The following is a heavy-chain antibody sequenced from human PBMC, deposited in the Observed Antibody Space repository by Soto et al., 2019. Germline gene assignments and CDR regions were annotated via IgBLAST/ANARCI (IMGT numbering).Heavy chain of an antibody. CDR1: GFTFSSYA. J-gene: IGHJ6*02. V-gene: IGHV3-30-3*01. CDR2: ISYDGSNK. CDR3: ARDSFRGWLENADYYYYYGMDV. D-gene: IGHD3-10*01. Sequence: GGSLRLSCAASGFTFSSYAMNWVRQAPGKGLEWVAVISYDGSNKYYADSVKGRFTISRDNSKNTLYLQMNSLRAEDTAVYYCARDSFRGWLENADYYYYYGMDVWGQGTTVTVSS.